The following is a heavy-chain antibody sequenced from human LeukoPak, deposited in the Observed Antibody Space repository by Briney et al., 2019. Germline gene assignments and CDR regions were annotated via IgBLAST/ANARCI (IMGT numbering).Heavy chain of an antibody. Sequence: GGSLRLSCAASGFTFSSYSMNWVRQAPGKGLEWVSYISSSSSTIYYADSVKGRFTIPRDNAKNSLYLQMNSLRAEDTAVYYCAKDLSRGWDYFDYWGQGTPVTVSS. CDR2: ISSSSSTI. CDR1: GFTFSSYS. V-gene: IGHV3-48*01. D-gene: IGHD1-26*01. CDR3: AKDLSRGWDYFDY. J-gene: IGHJ4*02.